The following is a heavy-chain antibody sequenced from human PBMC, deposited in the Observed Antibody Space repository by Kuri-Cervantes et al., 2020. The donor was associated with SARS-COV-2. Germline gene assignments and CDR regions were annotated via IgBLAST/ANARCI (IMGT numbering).Heavy chain of an antibody. V-gene: IGHV3-48*03. CDR1: GFTFNSYE. CDR2: IGNTDSTT. CDR3: ARDLSQYGDPGFDF. J-gene: IGHJ4*02. D-gene: IGHD4-17*01. Sequence: GESLKISCAASGFTFNSYEMNWVRQAPGKGLEWLSYIGNTDSTTYYADYVKGRFTISRDNAKNLLYLQMNSLRAEDTALYYCARDLSQYGDPGFDFWGQGTLVTVSS.